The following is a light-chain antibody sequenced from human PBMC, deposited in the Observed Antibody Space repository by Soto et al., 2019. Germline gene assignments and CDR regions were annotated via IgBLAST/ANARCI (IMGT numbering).Light chain of an antibody. CDR1: SSDIGAYHF. CDR2: EVT. J-gene: IGLJ1*01. Sequence: QSALTQPASLSGSPGQSITISCTGTSSDIGAYHFVSWYQHHPGKAPKLILYEVTARPSGVSSRFSGSKSGNTASLTISGLQADDEANYYCSSYTGSNTPYVFGTGTKVTVL. V-gene: IGLV2-14*01. CDR3: SSYTGSNTPYV.